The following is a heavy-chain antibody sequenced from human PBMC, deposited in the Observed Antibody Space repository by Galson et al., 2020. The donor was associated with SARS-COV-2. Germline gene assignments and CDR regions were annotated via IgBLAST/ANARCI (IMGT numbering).Heavy chain of an antibody. J-gene: IGHJ4*02. CDR3: ARPRGITIRGRGGYFDY. D-gene: IGHD3-9*01. V-gene: IGHV4-34*01. CDR2: INHSGST. CDR1: GGSFSGYY. Sequence: SETLSLTCAVYGGSFSGYYWSWIRQPPGKGLEWIGEINHSGSTNYNPSLKSRVTISVDTSKNQFSLKLSSVTAADTAVYYCARPRGITIRGRGGYFDYWGQGTLVTVSS.